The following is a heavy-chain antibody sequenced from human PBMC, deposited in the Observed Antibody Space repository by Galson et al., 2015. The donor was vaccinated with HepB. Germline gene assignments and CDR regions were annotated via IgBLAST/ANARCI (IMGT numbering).Heavy chain of an antibody. CDR3: AKDRALPAPFDY. D-gene: IGHD2-2*01. CDR1: GFTLSSYA. J-gene: IGHJ4*02. V-gene: IGHV3-23*01. CDR2: ITGRGGGT. Sequence: SLRLSCAASGFTLSSYAMSWVRQAPGKGLECISSITGRGGGTYYADSVKGRFTISRDNSKNTLYLQMNSLRAEDTAVYYRAKDRALPAPFDYWGQGALVTVSS.